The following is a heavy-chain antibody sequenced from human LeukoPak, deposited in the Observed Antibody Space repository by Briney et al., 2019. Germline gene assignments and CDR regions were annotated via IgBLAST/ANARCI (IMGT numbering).Heavy chain of an antibody. Sequence: ASVKVSCKTSGYTFTSYDINWVRQATGQGLEWMGWMNPNSGNTGYAQKFQGRVTMTRNTSINTAHMELSSLRSEDTAVYYCARGPGYSSGWSTGMPKGWFDPWGQGTLVTVSS. D-gene: IGHD6-19*01. CDR2: MNPNSGNT. V-gene: IGHV1-8*01. CDR1: GYTFTSYD. J-gene: IGHJ5*02. CDR3: ARGPGYSSGWSTGMPKGWFDP.